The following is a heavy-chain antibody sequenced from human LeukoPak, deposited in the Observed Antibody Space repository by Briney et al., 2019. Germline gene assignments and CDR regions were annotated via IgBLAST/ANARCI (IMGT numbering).Heavy chain of an antibody. J-gene: IGHJ4*02. Sequence: GESLKISCKGSGYSFTSYWIGWVRQTPGKGLEGMGIIYPGDSDTKYSPSFQGQVTISADKSISTAYLQWSSLKASDTAMYYCARHYYASGSYYNDYWGQGTLVTVSS. D-gene: IGHD3-10*01. CDR2: IYPGDSDT. V-gene: IGHV5-51*01. CDR1: GYSFTSYW. CDR3: ARHYYASGSYYNDY.